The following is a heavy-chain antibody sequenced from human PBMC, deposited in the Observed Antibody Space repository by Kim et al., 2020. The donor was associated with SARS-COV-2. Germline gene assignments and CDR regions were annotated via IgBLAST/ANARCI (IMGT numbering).Heavy chain of an antibody. J-gene: IGHJ4*02. CDR3: AKGALRFHYYDSSPGY. Sequence: GGSLRLSCAASGFTFSSYAMSWVRQAPGKGLAWVSAISGSGGSTYYADSVKGRFTISRDNSKNTLYLHMNSRRAEDTAVYYCAKGALRFHYYDSSPGYWGQGTLVTVSS. V-gene: IGHV3-23*01. CDR1: GFTFSSYA. D-gene: IGHD3-22*01. CDR2: ISGSGGST.